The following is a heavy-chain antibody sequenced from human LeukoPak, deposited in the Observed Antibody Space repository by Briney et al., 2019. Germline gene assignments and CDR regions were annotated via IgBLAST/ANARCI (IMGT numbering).Heavy chain of an antibody. V-gene: IGHV4-34*01. CDR1: GGSFSGYY. D-gene: IGHD3-10*01. Sequence: SETLSLTCAVYGGSFSGYYWSWIRQPPGKGLEWIGEINHSGSTNYNPSLKSRVTISVDTSKNQFSLKLSSVTAADTAVYYCARRRGDYYGSGSYYVDVWGKGTTVTISS. CDR3: ARRRGDYYGSGSYYVDV. J-gene: IGHJ6*04. CDR2: INHSGST.